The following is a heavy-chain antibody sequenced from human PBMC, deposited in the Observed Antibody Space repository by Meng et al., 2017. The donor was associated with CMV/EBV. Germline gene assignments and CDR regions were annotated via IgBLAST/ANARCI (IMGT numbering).Heavy chain of an antibody. J-gene: IGHJ6*02. CDR3: ARGSSSWYPTYYYYGMDV. CDR1: GFTFRNFE. V-gene: IGHV3-48*03. Sequence: GGSLRLSCVASGFTFRNFEMNWVRQAPGEGLEWISYISGSGTTVDYADSVKGRFTISRDNAKNSLYLQMNSLRAEDTAVYYCARGSSSWYPTYYYYGMDVWGQGTTVTVSS. D-gene: IGHD6-13*01. CDR2: ISGSGTTV.